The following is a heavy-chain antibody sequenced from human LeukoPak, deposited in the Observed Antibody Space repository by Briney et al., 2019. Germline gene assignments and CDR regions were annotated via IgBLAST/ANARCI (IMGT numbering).Heavy chain of an antibody. Sequence: PSETLSLTCAVYGGSLSGYYWSWIRQPPGKGLEWIGEINHSGSTNYNPSLKSRVTISVDTSKNQFSLKLSSVTAADTAVYYCASPRCVGYGLFGIWGRGTLVTVSS. CDR1: GGSLSGYY. D-gene: IGHD3-10*02. CDR3: ASPRCVGYGLFGI. V-gene: IGHV4-34*01. CDR2: INHSGST. J-gene: IGHJ2*01.